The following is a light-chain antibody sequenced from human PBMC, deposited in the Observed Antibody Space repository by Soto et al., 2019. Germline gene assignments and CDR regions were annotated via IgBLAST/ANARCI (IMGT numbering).Light chain of an antibody. V-gene: IGKV3-20*01. CDR1: QAVRNNY. Sequence: EFVLTQSPGTLSLSPGERATLSCRASQAVRNNYLAWYQQKPGQAPRLLIYDASSRATGIPDRFSGGGSGTDFTLTTSRLEPEDFAVYYCQQYGTSLALTFGGGTKVDIK. CDR3: QQYGTSLALT. J-gene: IGKJ4*01. CDR2: DAS.